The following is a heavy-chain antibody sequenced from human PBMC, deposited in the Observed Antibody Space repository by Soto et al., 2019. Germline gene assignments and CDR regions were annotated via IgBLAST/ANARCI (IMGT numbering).Heavy chain of an antibody. D-gene: IGHD3-10*01. CDR1: GGSVSSGSYY. Sequence: PSETLSLTCTVSGGSVSSGSYYWSWIRQPPGKGLEWIGYIYYSGSTNYNPSLKSRVTISVDTSKNQFSLKLSSVTAADTAVYYWARECLISIYGSGSYYILDYYYGMDVWGQGTTVTVSS. V-gene: IGHV4-61*01. CDR2: IYYSGST. J-gene: IGHJ6*02. CDR3: ARECLISIYGSGSYYILDYYYGMDV.